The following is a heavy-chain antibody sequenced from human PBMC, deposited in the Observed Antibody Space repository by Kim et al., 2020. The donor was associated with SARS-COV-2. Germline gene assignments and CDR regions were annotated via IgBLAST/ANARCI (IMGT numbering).Heavy chain of an antibody. CDR3: AKYRGGQVVQWYFDF. CDR2: INDNGATT. CDR1: GFTFRGGA. V-gene: IGHV3-23*01. J-gene: IGHJ2*01. D-gene: IGHD1-26*01. Sequence: GGSLRLSCAASGFTFRGGAMGWVRQGPGKGLEWVSTINDNGATTYYADSVKGRFTISRDNSKTTLYLQMNSLRAEDTGLYYCAKYRGGQVVQWYFDFWGRGTLVIVSS.